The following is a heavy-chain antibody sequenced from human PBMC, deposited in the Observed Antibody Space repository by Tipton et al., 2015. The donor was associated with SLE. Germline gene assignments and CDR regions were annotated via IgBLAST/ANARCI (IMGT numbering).Heavy chain of an antibody. V-gene: IGHV4-39*07. CDR1: GGSISSCSYY. Sequence: TLSLTCTVSGGSISSCSYYWGWIRQPPGKGLEWIGSIYYSGSTYYNPSLKSRGTISVDTSKNQFSLKLSSVTAADTAVYYCASPSSSWDWGQGTLVTVS. CDR2: IYYSGST. D-gene: IGHD6-13*01. J-gene: IGHJ4*02. CDR3: ASPSSSWD.